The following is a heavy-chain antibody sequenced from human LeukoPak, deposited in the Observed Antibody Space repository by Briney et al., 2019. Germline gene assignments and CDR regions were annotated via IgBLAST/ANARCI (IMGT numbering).Heavy chain of an antibody. J-gene: IGHJ4*02. CDR3: ARALLWFDDFLGHADS. V-gene: IGHV4-30-4*08. D-gene: IGHD3-10*01. CDR2: IFFSGRT. Sequence: PSQTLSLTCTVSGGSMNSGDYYWRWIRQPPGKGLEWIGHIFFSGRTYYNPSLKSRLTISLDTSKNQFSLNVSSVGAADTAVYYCARALLWFDDFLGHADSWGQGALVTVSS. CDR1: GGSMNSGDYY.